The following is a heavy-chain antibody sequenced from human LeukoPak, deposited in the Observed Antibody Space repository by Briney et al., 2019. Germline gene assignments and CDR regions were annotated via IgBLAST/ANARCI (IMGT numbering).Heavy chain of an antibody. D-gene: IGHD2-2*02. Sequence: PGGSLRVSCAASGFTFSVYAMSWVRQAPGKGLEWVSGISGSSSHTKDADFVRGRFTIYRDNSRNTLFLQLNSLTAEDTAVYYCAKEHDYTNAAPEWGFDSWGQGSLVIVSS. V-gene: IGHV3-23*01. CDR3: AKEHDYTNAAPEWGFDS. CDR2: ISGSSSHT. J-gene: IGHJ4*02. CDR1: GFTFSVYA.